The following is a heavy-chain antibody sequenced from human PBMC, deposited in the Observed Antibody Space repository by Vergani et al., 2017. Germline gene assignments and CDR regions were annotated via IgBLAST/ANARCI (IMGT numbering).Heavy chain of an antibody. Sequence: EVQLVESGGGLIQPGGSLRLSCAASGFTVSSNYMSWVRQAPGKGLEWVGRIKSKTDGGTTDYAAPVKGRFTISRDDSKNTLYLQMNSLKTEDTAVYYCTTDGGGYYYGSGSWYYYGMDVWGQGTTVTVSS. CDR2: IKSKTDGGTT. CDR3: TTDGGGYYYGSGSWYYYGMDV. V-gene: IGHV3-15*01. CDR1: GFTVSSNY. D-gene: IGHD3-10*01. J-gene: IGHJ6*02.